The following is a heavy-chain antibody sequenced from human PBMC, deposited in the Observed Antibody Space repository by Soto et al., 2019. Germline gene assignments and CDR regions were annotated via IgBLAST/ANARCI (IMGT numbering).Heavy chain of an antibody. CDR2: INAANGDT. V-gene: IGHV1-3*01. CDR1: GYTFTSYA. D-gene: IGHD1-26*01. J-gene: IGHJ6*02. CDR3: GRSVVGATGEILYNAMDV. Sequence: QVQLVQSGAEVKKPGASVQVSCKASGYTFTSYALHWVRQARGERPEWMGWINAANGDTKYSKKFQGRVTITRDTSASTGYMELSSLRSEDTAVYYCGRSVVGATGEILYNAMDVWGQGTTVTLSS.